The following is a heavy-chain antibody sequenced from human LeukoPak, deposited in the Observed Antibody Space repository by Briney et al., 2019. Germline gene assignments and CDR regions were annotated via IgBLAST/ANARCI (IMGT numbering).Heavy chain of an antibody. CDR1: GFTFSSYW. D-gene: IGHD2/OR15-2a*01. V-gene: IGHV3-7*01. J-gene: IGHJ4*02. Sequence: GGSLRLSCAASGFTFSSYWMRWVRQAPGKGLEWVANIKQDGSEKYYVDSVKGRFTISRDNAKNSLYLQMNSLRAEDTAVYYCAKGMDYVLTFPYDYWGQGTLVTVSS. CDR3: AKGMDYVLTFPYDY. CDR2: IKQDGSEK.